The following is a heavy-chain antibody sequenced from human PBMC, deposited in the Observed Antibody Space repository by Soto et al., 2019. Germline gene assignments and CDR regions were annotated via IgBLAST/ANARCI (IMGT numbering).Heavy chain of an antibody. V-gene: IGHV3-7*01. CDR3: ARDDDFWSGYYKDV. Sequence: EQLVESGGGLVQPGGSLRLSCAASGFIFSRYCMSWVRQAPGKGLEWVANIKQDGSEKYYVDSVKGRFTISRDNARNSLYLQMNSLRVEDTAVYYCARDDDFWSGYYKDVWGQGTTVTVSS. CDR1: GFIFSRYC. CDR2: IKQDGSEK. D-gene: IGHD3-3*01. J-gene: IGHJ6*02.